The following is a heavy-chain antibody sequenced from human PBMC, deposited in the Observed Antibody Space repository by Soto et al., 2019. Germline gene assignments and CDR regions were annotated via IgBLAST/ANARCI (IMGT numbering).Heavy chain of an antibody. J-gene: IGHJ5*02. CDR3: AREVQYWFDP. Sequence: SETLSLTCTVSGGSISSHYWSWIRQPPGKGLEWIGYIYYSGTTSYNPSLKSRLTISIDTSRNQFSLRLSSVTAADTAVYYCAREVQYWFDPWGQGTLVTSPQ. D-gene: IGHD1-1*01. V-gene: IGHV4-59*11. CDR1: GGSISSHY. CDR2: IYYSGTT.